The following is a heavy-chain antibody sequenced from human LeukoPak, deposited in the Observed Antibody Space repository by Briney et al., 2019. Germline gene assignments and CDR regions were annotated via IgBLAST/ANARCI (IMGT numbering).Heavy chain of an antibody. Sequence: ASVKVSCKVSGYTLTELSMHWVRLAPGKGLEWMGGFDPEDGETIYAQKFQGRVTMTEDTSTDTAYMELSSLRSEDTAVYYCATGDGSWLLDVFLDYWGQGTLVTVSS. D-gene: IGHD5-24*01. CDR3: ATGDGSWLLDVFLDY. CDR1: GYTLTELS. CDR2: FDPEDGET. V-gene: IGHV1-24*01. J-gene: IGHJ4*02.